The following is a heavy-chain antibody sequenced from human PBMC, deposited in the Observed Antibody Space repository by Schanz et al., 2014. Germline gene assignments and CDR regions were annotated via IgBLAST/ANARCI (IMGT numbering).Heavy chain of an antibody. CDR1: GFTFSSYS. CDR3: TTYDAGYLHY. Sequence: EVQLVESGGGLVKPGGSLRLSCAASGFTFSSYSMNWVRQAPGKGLEWVARILFKTDGGPETDYAAPVKGRFTISRHDLENMLFLQMNSLKIEDTAVYYCTTYDAGYLHYGGKGTRVNVAS. J-gene: IGHJ4*02. V-gene: IGHV3-15*01. D-gene: IGHD3-22*01. CDR2: ILFKTDGGPET.